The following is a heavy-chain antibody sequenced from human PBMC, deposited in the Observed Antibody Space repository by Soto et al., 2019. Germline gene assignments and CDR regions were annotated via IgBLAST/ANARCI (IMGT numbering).Heavy chain of an antibody. CDR2: ISFSGTT. D-gene: IGHD3-16*01. Sequence: WTWIRQPPGEGLEWIGEISFSGTTTYNPSLKSRVTIILDMSRNQFSLRLTSVTAADTAVYYCARRVGGPTFSYGVDVWGQGTTVTVSS. CDR3: ARRVGGPTFSYGVDV. J-gene: IGHJ6*02. V-gene: IGHV4-59*08.